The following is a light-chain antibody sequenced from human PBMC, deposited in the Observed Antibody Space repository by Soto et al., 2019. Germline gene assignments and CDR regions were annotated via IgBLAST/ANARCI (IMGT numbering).Light chain of an antibody. CDR3: QQYGSSGT. J-gene: IGKJ1*01. CDR2: SAS. Sequence: ELVLTTSPGTLSLSPGTRATLSGRASQSVSDNYLARYQQKPGQAPRLLIYSASSRATGIPDRFSGSGSGTDFTLTISRLEPEDFAVYYCQQYGSSGTFGQGTKVDIK. CDR1: QSVSDNY. V-gene: IGKV3-20*01.